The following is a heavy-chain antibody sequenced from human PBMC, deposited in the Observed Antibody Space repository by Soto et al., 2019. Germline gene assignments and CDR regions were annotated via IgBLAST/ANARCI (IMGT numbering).Heavy chain of an antibody. CDR2: VSWNGAAT. Sequence: EVQLVESGGGLVQPGGSLRLSCAASGFTFDDYAIQWVRQAPGKGLEWVSGVSWNGAATGYVDSVKGRFSISRDNTKNTLYLQMNSLRSEDTAVYYCANLPLYGSGFDGCGQGTLVTASA. CDR1: GFTFDDYA. V-gene: IGHV3-9*01. J-gene: IGHJ4*02. D-gene: IGHD3-10*01. CDR3: ANLPLYGSGFDG.